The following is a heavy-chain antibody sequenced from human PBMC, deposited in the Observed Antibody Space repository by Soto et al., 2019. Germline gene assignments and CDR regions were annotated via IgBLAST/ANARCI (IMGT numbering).Heavy chain of an antibody. CDR1: GYTFTSYG. Sequence: AASVKLSCKASGYTFTSYGISWVRQAPGQGLEWMGWISAYNGNTNYAQKLQGRVTMTTDTSTSTAYMELRSLRSDDTAVYYCARGPYSSGWYPWFDPWGQGTLVTVSS. CDR3: ARGPYSSGWYPWFDP. D-gene: IGHD6-19*01. CDR2: ISAYNGNT. J-gene: IGHJ5*02. V-gene: IGHV1-18*01.